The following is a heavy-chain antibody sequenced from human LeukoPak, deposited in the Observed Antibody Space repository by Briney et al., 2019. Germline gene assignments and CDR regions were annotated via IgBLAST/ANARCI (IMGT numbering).Heavy chain of an antibody. J-gene: IGHJ6*02. V-gene: IGHV3-30-3*01. D-gene: IGHD6-13*01. CDR1: GFTFSSYA. CDR3: ARERGQQQLEGDYYYYGMDV. CDR2: ISYDGSNK. Sequence: GGSLRLSCAASGFTFSSYAMHWVRQAPGKGLEWVAVISYDGSNKYYADSVKGRFTISRDNSKNTLYLQMNSLRAEDTAVYYCARERGQQQLEGDYYYYGMDVWGQGTTVTVSS.